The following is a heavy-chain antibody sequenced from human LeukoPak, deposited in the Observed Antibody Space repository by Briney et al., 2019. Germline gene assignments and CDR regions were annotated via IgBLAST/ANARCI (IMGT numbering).Heavy chain of an antibody. CDR2: INHSGST. J-gene: IGHJ4*02. V-gene: IGHV4-34*01. Sequence: SETLSLTCAVYGGSFSGYYWSWIRQPPGKGLEWIGEINHSGSTNYNPSLKNRVTISVDTSKNQFSLKLSSVTAADTAVYYCARGHHGYWFDYWGQGTLVTVSS. D-gene: IGHD2-8*02. CDR3: ARGHHGYWFDY. CDR1: GGSFSGYY.